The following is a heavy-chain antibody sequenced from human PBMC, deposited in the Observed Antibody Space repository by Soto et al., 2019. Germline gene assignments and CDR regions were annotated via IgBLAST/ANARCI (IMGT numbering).Heavy chain of an antibody. Sequence: SVKVSCKASGGTFSSYAISWVRQAPGQGLEWMGGIIPIFGTANYAQKFQGRVTITADESTSTAYMELSSLRSEDTAVYYCARAEIVATTFHPRNYYYYGMDVWGQGTTVTVYS. D-gene: IGHD5-12*01. V-gene: IGHV1-69*13. CDR3: ARAEIVATTFHPRNYYYYGMDV. CDR2: IIPIFGTA. CDR1: GGTFSSYA. J-gene: IGHJ6*02.